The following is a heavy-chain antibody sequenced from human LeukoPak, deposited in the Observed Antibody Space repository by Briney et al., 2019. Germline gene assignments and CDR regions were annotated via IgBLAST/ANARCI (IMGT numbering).Heavy chain of an antibody. Sequence: RTGRSLRLSCAASGFTFDDYAMHWVRQAPGKGLEWVSGISWNSGSIGYADSVKGRFTTSRDNAKNSLYLQMNSLRAEDTALYYCAKDGAAYSNFDYWGQGTLVTVSS. CDR2: ISWNSGSI. CDR1: GFTFDDYA. D-gene: IGHD4-11*01. V-gene: IGHV3-9*01. CDR3: AKDGAAYSNFDY. J-gene: IGHJ4*02.